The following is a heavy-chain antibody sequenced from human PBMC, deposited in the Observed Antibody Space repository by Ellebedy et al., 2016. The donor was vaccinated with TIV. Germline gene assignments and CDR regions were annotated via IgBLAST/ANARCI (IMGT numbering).Heavy chain of an antibody. D-gene: IGHD1-26*01. CDR1: GFTFSDYY. CDR3: VRDGGPLSQWELRGE. J-gene: IGHJ4*02. CDR2: ISRSGSTI. Sequence: GGSLRLXXAASGFTFSDYYMSWIRQAPGKGLEWVSYISRSGSTIYYADSVKGRFTISRDNAKNSLYLQVNSLRTEDTAVYYCVRDGGPLSQWELRGEWGQGTLVTVSS. V-gene: IGHV3-11*04.